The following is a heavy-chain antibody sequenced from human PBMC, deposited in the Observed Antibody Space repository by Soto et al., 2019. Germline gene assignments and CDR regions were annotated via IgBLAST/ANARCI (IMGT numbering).Heavy chain of an antibody. Sequence: PGGSLRLSCAASGFTFSSYGMHWVRQAPGKGLEWVAVISYDGSNKYYADSVKGRITISRDNSKNTLYLQMNSLRAEDTAVYYCAKSLVVIITLFAYWGQGTLVTVSS. J-gene: IGHJ4*02. CDR3: AKSLVVIITLFAY. CDR2: ISYDGSNK. V-gene: IGHV3-30*18. CDR1: GFTFSSYG. D-gene: IGHD3-22*01.